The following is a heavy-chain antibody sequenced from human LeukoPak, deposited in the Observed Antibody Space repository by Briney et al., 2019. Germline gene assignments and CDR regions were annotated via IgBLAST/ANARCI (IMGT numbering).Heavy chain of an antibody. V-gene: IGHV3-23*01. CDR3: AKGELPYGDSRRFDP. J-gene: IGHJ5*02. Sequence: GGSLRLSCAASGFTFSSYAVSWVRQAPGKGLEWVSAISGGGGTTSYADSVKGRFTISRDNSKNTLYLQMNSLRAEDTAVYYWAKGELPYGDSRRFDPWGQGTLVTVSS. CDR1: GFTFSSYA. CDR2: ISGGGGTT. D-gene: IGHD4-17*01.